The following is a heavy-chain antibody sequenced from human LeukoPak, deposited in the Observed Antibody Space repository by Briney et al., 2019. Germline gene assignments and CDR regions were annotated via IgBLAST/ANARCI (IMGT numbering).Heavy chain of an antibody. J-gene: IGHJ6*02. Sequence: GGSLRLSCAASGFTFSSYCMNWVRQAPGKGLEWVSSISSSSSYIYYADSVKDRFTISRDNAKNSLYLQMNSLRAEDTAVYYCARVVDTAMVTYYYYGMDVWGQGTTVTVSS. CDR3: ARVVDTAMVTYYYYGMDV. CDR1: GFTFSSYC. V-gene: IGHV3-21*01. CDR2: ISSSSSYI. D-gene: IGHD5-18*01.